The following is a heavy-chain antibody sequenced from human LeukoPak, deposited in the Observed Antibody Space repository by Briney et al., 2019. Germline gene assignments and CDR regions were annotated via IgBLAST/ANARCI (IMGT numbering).Heavy chain of an antibody. CDR1: GFTFSSYS. J-gene: IGHJ4*02. D-gene: IGHD3-10*01. CDR3: AKDHESSGSGELGF. V-gene: IGHV3-21*01. Sequence: GGSLRLSCAASGFTFSSYSMNWVRQAPGKGLEWVSSISSSSSYIYYANSVKGRFTISRDNAKNSLYLQMNSLRAEDTAVYYCAKDHESSGSGELGFWGQGTLVIVSS. CDR2: ISSSSSYI.